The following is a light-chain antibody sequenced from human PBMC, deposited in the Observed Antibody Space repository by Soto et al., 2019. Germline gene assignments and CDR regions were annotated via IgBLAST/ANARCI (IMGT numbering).Light chain of an antibody. V-gene: IGKV1-39*01. Sequence: DIQMTQSPSSLSASVGDRVTITCRASQSISSYLNWYQQKPGKAPKLLIYAAFSLQSGVPSRFSGSGSGTDFTLTITSLQPEDFATYYCQQSYSILRTFGPGTKVDIK. CDR3: QQSYSILRT. CDR1: QSISSY. CDR2: AAF. J-gene: IGKJ3*01.